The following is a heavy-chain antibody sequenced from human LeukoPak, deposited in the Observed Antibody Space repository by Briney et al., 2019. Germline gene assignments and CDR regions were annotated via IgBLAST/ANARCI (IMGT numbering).Heavy chain of an antibody. V-gene: IGHV1-2*02. CDR2: INPNSGGT. Sequence: ASVKVSCKASGYTFTSYYMHWVRQAPGQGLEWMGWINPNSGGTTYAQKFQGRVTMTRDTSISTAYMELSRLRSDDTAVYYCARGVFEAAAGDYWGQGTLVTVSS. J-gene: IGHJ4*02. CDR3: ARGVFEAAAGDY. CDR1: GYTFTSYY. D-gene: IGHD6-13*01.